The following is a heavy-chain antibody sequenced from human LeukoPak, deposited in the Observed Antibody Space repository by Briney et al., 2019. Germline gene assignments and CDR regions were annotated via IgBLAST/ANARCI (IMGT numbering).Heavy chain of an antibody. CDR3: ATTAYYYDSSGYYPEYFQH. CDR1: GYTLTELS. V-gene: IGHV1-24*01. J-gene: IGHJ1*01. D-gene: IGHD3-22*01. CDR2: FDPEDGET. Sequence: ASVKVSCKVSGYTLTELSMHWVRQAPGKGLEWMGGFDPEDGETIYAQKFQGRVTMTEDTSTDTAYIELSSLRSEDTAVYYCATTAYYYDSSGYYPEYFQHWGQGTLVTVSS.